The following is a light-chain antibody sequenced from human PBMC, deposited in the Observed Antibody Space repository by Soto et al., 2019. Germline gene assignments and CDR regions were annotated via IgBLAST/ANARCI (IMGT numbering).Light chain of an antibody. CDR2: AAS. V-gene: IGKV3-20*01. Sequence: DIVLTQSPCTLSLSPGERSTLSCVSGQSLSSTYLAWYQQKPGQAPSLLIYAASIRATGIPDRFSGSGSGTDFTLTISRLEPADFAVYYCQQFGSSLPWTFGQGTKVDI. CDR3: QQFGSSLPWT. CDR1: QSLSSTY. J-gene: IGKJ1*01.